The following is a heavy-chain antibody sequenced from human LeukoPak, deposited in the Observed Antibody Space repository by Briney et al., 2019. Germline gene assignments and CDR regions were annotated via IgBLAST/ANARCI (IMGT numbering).Heavy chain of an antibody. V-gene: IGHV4-34*01. CDR3: ARRFGREFGERFYYCHYMDF. CDR1: GGSLCGYY. Sequence: PSEALSLTCALHGGSLCGYYWNWMRQAPRKGRAWVGGINHSGSNNYNPSLKSRVTTSVDTSKHQSSLILTSVTPADTAVYYCARRFGREFGERFYYCHYMDFWGKGTTVTISS. D-gene: IGHD3-10*01. CDR2: INHSGSN. J-gene: IGHJ6*03.